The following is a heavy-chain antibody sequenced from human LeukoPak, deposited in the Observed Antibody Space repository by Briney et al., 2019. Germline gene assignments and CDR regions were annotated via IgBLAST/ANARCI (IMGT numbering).Heavy chain of an antibody. CDR3: ARERYTAYGNFDY. CDR2: INPNSGDT. J-gene: IGHJ4*02. V-gene: IGHV1-2*02. Sequence: GASVKVSCKASGYTFTNHPMHWVRQAPGQGLEWMGWINPNSGDTNYVQKFQGRVTMTRDPSISTAYTELSGLRADDTAVYYCARERYTAYGNFDYWGQGTQVTVSS. D-gene: IGHD5-12*01. CDR1: GYTFTNHP.